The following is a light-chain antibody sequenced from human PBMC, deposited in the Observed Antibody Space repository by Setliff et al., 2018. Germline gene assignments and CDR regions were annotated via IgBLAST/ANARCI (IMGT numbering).Light chain of an antibody. V-gene: IGLV2-14*02. CDR3: SSYKNTNKNV. CDR2: DVT. Sequence: QSALTQPASVSGSPGQSITISCTGTSSDVGLYNLVSWYQQHPGKAPKLIIYDVTKRPSGVSSRFSGSKSGNTASLTISGLQVEDEADYFCSSYKNTNKNVFGTGTKVTVL. J-gene: IGLJ1*01. CDR1: SSDVGLYNL.